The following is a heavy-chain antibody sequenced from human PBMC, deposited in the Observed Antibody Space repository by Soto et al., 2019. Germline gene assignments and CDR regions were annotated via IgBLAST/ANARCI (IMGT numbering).Heavy chain of an antibody. D-gene: IGHD7-27*01. CDR2: IYYNGNT. V-gene: IGHV4-59*11. CDR1: GGSISNHY. CDR3: ARSNWYSEY. J-gene: IGHJ4*02. Sequence: QVQLQESGPGLVKPSETLSLTCTGSGGSISNHYWSWIRQPPGKGLEWIGYIYYNGNTNYNPSLKSRVTMSVDTSKNQFSLKLSYVTAAETAVYYCARSNWYSEYWGQGTLVTVSS.